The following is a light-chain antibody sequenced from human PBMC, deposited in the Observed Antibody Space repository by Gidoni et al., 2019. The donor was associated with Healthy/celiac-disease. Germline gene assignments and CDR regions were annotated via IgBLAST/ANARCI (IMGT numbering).Light chain of an antibody. V-gene: IGKV1-39*01. CDR2: AAS. J-gene: IGKJ1*01. Sequence: DIQMTQSPSSLSASVGDRVTITCRASQSISSSLNWYQQKPGKAPKLLIYAASSYPRGVPSRFSGSGSGTDFTLTISSLQPEDFATYYCQQSYSTPTFGQGTKVEIK. CDR3: QQSYSTPT. CDR1: QSISSS.